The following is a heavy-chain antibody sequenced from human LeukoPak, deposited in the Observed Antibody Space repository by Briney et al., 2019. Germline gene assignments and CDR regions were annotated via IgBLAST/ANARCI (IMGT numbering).Heavy chain of an antibody. D-gene: IGHD3-22*01. CDR3: ARRDYYETYMDV. CDR2: IYYSGST. CDR1: GGSISSSSHY. J-gene: IGHJ6*03. Sequence: SETLSLTCNVSGGSISSSSHYWGWIRQPPGKGLEWIGTIYYSGSTYYNPSLKSRVAISVDTSKNQFSLNVSSVTAADTAVYYCARRDYYETYMDVWGNGTTVTVSS. V-gene: IGHV4-39*01.